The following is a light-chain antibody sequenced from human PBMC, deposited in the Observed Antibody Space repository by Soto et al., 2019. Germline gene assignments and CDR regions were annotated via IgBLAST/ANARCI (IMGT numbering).Light chain of an antibody. CDR3: QQYNNWRR. CDR1: QSVSSN. CDR2: GAS. Sequence: EIVMTQSPATLSVSPGERATLSCRASQSVSSNLAWYQQKPGQAPRLLIYGASTRATGIPARFSGSGSGTEFTLTISSLQSEDFAVYYCQQYNNWRRFDQGTKVEIK. J-gene: IGKJ1*01. V-gene: IGKV3-15*01.